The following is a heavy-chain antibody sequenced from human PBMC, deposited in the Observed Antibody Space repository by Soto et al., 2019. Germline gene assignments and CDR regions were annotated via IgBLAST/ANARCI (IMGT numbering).Heavy chain of an antibody. Sequence: SVKVSCTASGYTFTSYGISWVRQAPGQGLEWMGWISAYNGNTNYAQKLQGRVTMTTDTSTSTAYMELRSLRSDDTAVYYCARDEGLGANDAFDIWGQGTMVTVSS. V-gene: IGHV1-18*01. J-gene: IGHJ3*02. CDR1: GYTFTSYG. CDR2: ISAYNGNT. D-gene: IGHD1-26*01. CDR3: ARDEGLGANDAFDI.